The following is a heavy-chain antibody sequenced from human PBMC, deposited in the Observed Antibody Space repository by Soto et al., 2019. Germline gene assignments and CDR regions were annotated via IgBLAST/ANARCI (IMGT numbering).Heavy chain of an antibody. D-gene: IGHD5-18*01. CDR1: GYTFTSYD. Sequence: EASVKVSCKASGYTFTSYDINWVRQATGQGLEWMGWMNPNSGNTGYAQKFQGRVTMTRNTSISTAYMELSSLRSEDTAVYYCARGWIQLWLLNNWFDPWGQGTLVTVSS. J-gene: IGHJ5*02. CDR2: MNPNSGNT. V-gene: IGHV1-8*01. CDR3: ARGWIQLWLLNNWFDP.